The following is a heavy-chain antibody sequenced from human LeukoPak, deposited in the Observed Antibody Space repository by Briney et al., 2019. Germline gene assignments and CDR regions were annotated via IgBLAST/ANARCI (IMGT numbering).Heavy chain of an antibody. J-gene: IGHJ4*02. V-gene: IGHV3-23*01. CDR1: GFTFTNSA. CDR3: AEDIQLSC. D-gene: IGHD1-26*01. Sequence: GGSLRLSCEASGFTFTNSAMNWVRQDPGKGLEWVSLISASGGNTYYADSVKGRFTVSRDSSKNTLHLQMNSLRAEDTAVYYCAEDIQLSCWGQGTLVTVSS. CDR2: ISASGGNT.